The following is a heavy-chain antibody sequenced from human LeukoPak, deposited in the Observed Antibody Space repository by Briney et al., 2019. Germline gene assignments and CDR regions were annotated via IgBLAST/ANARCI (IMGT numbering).Heavy chain of an antibody. Sequence: SVKVSCKASGGTFSSYAISWVRQAPGQGLEWMGRIIPILGIANYAQKFQGRVTITADKSTSTAYMELSSLRSEDTAVYYCARDLRDGDYVYYYYGMDVWGQGTTVTVSS. CDR3: ARDLRDGDYVYYYYGMDV. D-gene: IGHD4-17*01. J-gene: IGHJ6*02. CDR1: GGTFSSYA. V-gene: IGHV1-69*04. CDR2: IIPILGIA.